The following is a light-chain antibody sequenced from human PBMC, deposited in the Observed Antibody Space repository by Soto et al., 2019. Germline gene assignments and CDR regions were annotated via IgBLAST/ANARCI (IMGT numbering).Light chain of an antibody. J-gene: IGLJ2*01. V-gene: IGLV1-40*01. Sequence: QPVLTQPPSVSGAPGQTVTISCTGSSSNIGAGYGVNWYQQLSGTAPKLLIYDNTNRPSGVPDRFSGSRSGSSASLAITGLQPEDEAEYHCHSYDSTLSLVFGGGTKLTVL. CDR3: HSYDSTLSLV. CDR2: DNT. CDR1: SSNIGAGYG.